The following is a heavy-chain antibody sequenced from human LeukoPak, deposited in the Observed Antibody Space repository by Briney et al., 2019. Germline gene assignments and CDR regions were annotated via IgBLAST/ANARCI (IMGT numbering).Heavy chain of an antibody. D-gene: IGHD2-2*03. CDR3: ARHSTGLGIVVVPANSYYYYYGMDV. CDR2: IYYSGST. CDR1: GGSISSYY. V-gene: IGHV4-59*08. Sequence: KPSETLSLTCTVSGGSISSYYWSWIRQPPGKGLEWIGYIYYSGSTNHNPSLKSRVTISVDTSKNQFSLKLSSVTAADTAVYYCARHSTGLGIVVVPANSYYYYYGMDVWGQGTTVTVSS. J-gene: IGHJ6*02.